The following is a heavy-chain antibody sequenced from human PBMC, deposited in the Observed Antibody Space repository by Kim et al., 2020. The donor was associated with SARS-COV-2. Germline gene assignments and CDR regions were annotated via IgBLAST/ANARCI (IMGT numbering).Heavy chain of an antibody. D-gene: IGHD3-9*01. J-gene: IGHJ4*02. Sequence: SVKSRFTISRDNAKNSLYLQMNSLRAEDTAVYYCARDLKLRYFDWLFFDYWGQGTLVTVSS. CDR3: ARDLKLRYFDWLFFDY. V-gene: IGHV3-11*04.